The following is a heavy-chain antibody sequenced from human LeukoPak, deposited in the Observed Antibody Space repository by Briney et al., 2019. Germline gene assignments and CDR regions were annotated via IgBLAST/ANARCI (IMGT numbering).Heavy chain of an antibody. CDR3: AWETAGRHTY. V-gene: IGHV4-59*01. CDR1: CVSNSIYY. Sequence: SETLSLTCTLCCVSNSIYYWSWLRQPPGKGLEWIGYIYYSGSTNYNPSLKSRVTISVDTSKNQFSLKLSSVTAADTAVYYCAWETAGRHTYWGQGTLVTVSS. J-gene: IGHJ4*02. CDR2: IYYSGST.